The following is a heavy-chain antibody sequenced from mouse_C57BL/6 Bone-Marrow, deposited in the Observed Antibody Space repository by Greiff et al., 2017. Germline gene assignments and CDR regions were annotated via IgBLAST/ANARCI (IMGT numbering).Heavy chain of an antibody. D-gene: IGHD2-3*01. V-gene: IGHV1-50*01. CDR2: IDPSDSYT. CDR1: GYTFTSYW. J-gene: IGHJ2*01. Sequence: QVQLQQPGAELVKPGASVKLSCKASGYTFTSYWMQWVKQRPGQGLEWIGEIDPSDSYTNYNQKFKGKATLTVDTSSSTAYMQLSSLTSEDSAVYYCALYGYYGGYYFDYWGQGATLTVSS. CDR3: ALYGYYGGYYFDY.